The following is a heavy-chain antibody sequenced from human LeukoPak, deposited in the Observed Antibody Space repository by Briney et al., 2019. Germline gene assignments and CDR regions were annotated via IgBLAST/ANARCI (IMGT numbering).Heavy chain of an antibody. CDR3: ATIFWSGYLYAFDI. CDR2: MNPNSGNA. CDR1: DYTFSSYG. J-gene: IGHJ3*02. V-gene: IGHV1-8*01. Sequence: ASVKVSCKASDYTFSSYGINWVRQATGQGLEWMGWMNPNSGNAGYAQKFQGRVTMTRNTSISTAYMELSSLRSEDTAVYYCATIFWSGYLYAFDIWGQGTMVTVSS. D-gene: IGHD3-3*01.